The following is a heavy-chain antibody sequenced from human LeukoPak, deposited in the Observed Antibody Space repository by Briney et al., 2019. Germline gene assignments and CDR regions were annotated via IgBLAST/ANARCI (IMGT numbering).Heavy chain of an antibody. CDR2: ITGSGSDT. CDR1: GFTFSSYA. Sequence: GGSLRLSCAASGFTFSSYAMSWVRQAPGKGLEWVSSITGSGSDTYYADSVKGRFTISRDNSKNTLYVQMNSLRAEDTAVYYCTKGDLSTGCRYPDYWGQGTLVTVSS. CDR3: TKGDLSTGCRYPDY. V-gene: IGHV3-23*01. J-gene: IGHJ4*02. D-gene: IGHD2-2*01.